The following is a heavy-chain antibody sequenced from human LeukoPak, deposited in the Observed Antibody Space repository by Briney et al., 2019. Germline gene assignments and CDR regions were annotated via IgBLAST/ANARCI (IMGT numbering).Heavy chain of an antibody. V-gene: IGHV4-38-2*02. CDR3: ARAYDSRDRFGP. CDR2: IYQRGST. Sequence: SETLSLTCTVSGYSISSGYYWGWIRQPPGKGQEWIGSIYQRGSTYYNPSLGRRVTISVDTSKKQFSVKLRSVTATDTAVYYCARAYDSRDRFGPWGQGTLVTVSS. D-gene: IGHD3-22*01. J-gene: IGHJ5*02. CDR1: GYSISSGYY.